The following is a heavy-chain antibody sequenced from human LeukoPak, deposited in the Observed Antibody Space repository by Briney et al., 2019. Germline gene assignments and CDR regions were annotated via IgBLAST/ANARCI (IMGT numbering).Heavy chain of an antibody. Sequence: GGSLRLSCAASGFTFSSYSMSWVRQAPGKGLEWVATIKPDGSAQYYVDSVKGRFTISRDNAKNSLFLQINSLRAEDTAVYYCANGGTYSSGPWGQGTLVTVSS. J-gene: IGHJ5*02. CDR3: ANGGTYSSGP. D-gene: IGHD3-22*01. CDR1: GFTFSSYS. V-gene: IGHV3-7*01. CDR2: IKPDGSAQ.